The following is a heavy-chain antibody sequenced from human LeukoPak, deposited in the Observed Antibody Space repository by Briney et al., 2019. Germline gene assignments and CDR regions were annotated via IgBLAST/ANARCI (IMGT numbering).Heavy chain of an antibody. J-gene: IGHJ4*02. D-gene: IGHD5-24*01. CDR3: ARDLGSINDY. V-gene: IGHV4-59*01. Sequence: SETLSLTCTVSGGSISSYYWSWIRQPPGKGLEWIGYIYYSGSTNYNPSLKSRVTISVDTSKNQFSPKLSSVTAADTAVYYCARDLGSINDYWGQGTLVTVSS. CDR1: GGSISSYY. CDR2: IYYSGST.